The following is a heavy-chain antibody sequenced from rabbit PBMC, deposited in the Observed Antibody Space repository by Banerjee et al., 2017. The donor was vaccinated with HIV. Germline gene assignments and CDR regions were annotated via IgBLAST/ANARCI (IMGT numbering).Heavy chain of an antibody. Sequence: QEQLEESGGDLVKPEGSLTLTCTASGFSFSNKYVMCWVRQAPGKGLEWIGCIYTGSGSTWYASWAKGRFTISKTSWTTVTLQMTSLTAADTATYFCARDRADWGYYFSLWGQGTLVTVS. J-gene: IGHJ4*01. CDR3: ARDRADWGYYFSL. D-gene: IGHD5-1*01. V-gene: IGHV1S45*01. CDR1: GFSFSNKYV. CDR2: IYTGSGST.